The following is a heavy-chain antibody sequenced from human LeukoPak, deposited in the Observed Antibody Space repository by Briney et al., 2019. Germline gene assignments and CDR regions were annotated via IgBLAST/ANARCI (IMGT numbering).Heavy chain of an antibody. Sequence: GGSLRLSCAASGFTFSDAWMSWVRQAPGKGLEWVGRIKNKNTGETTDYAAPVKGRFTISRDDSKNTLYLQMNSLKSEDTAVYYCTRAIGGGGDPDFDYCGEGTLVSVSS. CDR1: GFTFSDAW. V-gene: IGHV3-15*01. D-gene: IGHD2-21*01. CDR3: TRAIGGGGDPDFDY. CDR2: IKNKNTGETT. J-gene: IGHJ4*02.